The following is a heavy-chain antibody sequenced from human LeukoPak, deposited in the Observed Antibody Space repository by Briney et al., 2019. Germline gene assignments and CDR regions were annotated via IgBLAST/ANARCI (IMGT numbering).Heavy chain of an antibody. Sequence: ASVKVSCKASGYTSTDYYIHWVRQAPGQGLEWMGWINPNSGGTLYAQNFQGRVAMTRDTSISTAYMELRWLTFDDTAVYYCARDQYKRATVTLSTYWYFDLWGRGTLVTVSS. CDR3: ARDQYKRATVTLSTYWYFDL. J-gene: IGHJ2*01. CDR2: INPNSGGT. V-gene: IGHV1-2*02. D-gene: IGHD4-17*01. CDR1: GYTSTDYY.